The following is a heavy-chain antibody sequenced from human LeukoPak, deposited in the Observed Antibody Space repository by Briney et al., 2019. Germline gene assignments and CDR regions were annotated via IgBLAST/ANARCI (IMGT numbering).Heavy chain of an antibody. CDR3: TRPSYDSSVSGVVY. J-gene: IGHJ4*02. D-gene: IGHD3-22*01. CDR2: IRSKANSYAT. V-gene: IGHV3-73*01. CDR1: GFTFSGSA. Sequence: AGGSLRLSCATSGFTFSGSAIHWVRQASGKGLEWVGRIRSKANSYATTDVAPVRGRFSISRDDSKNTAYLQMNSLKTEDTAVYYCTRPSYDSSVSGVVYWGQGTLVTVSS.